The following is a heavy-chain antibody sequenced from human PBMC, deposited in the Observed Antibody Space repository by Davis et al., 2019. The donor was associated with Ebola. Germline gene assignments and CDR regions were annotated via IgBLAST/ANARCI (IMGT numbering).Heavy chain of an antibody. V-gene: IGHV3-30*03. D-gene: IGHD6-13*01. CDR2: ISYDGSNK. J-gene: IGHJ2*01. CDR1: GFTFSSYG. CDR3: AVIAAADWYFDL. Sequence: PGGSLRLSCAASGFTFSSYGMHWVRQAPGKGLEWVAVISYDGSNKYYADSVKGRFTISRDNSKNTLYLQMNSLRAEDTAVYYCAVIAAADWYFDLWGRGTLVTVSS.